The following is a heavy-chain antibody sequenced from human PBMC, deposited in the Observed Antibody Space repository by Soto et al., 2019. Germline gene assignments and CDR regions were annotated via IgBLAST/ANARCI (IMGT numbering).Heavy chain of an antibody. V-gene: IGHV3-33*01. CDR3: TRYRGSEGSGWPNFDY. J-gene: IGHJ4*02. CDR2: IWYDGSNK. Sequence: GGSLRLSCAGSGFTFSGYSFHWVRLAPGKGLEWVAVIWYDGSNKYYADLVKGRFTISRDNSKNTLYLQMDSLRVEDTAIYYCTRYRGSEGSGWPNFDYLRQGIQVTVPQ. CDR1: GFTFSGYS. D-gene: IGHD6-25*01.